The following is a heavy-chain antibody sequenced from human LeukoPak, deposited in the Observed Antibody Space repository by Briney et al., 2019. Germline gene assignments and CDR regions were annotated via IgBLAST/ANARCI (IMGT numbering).Heavy chain of an antibody. CDR3: AKYPPDYYDSSGN. J-gene: IGHJ4*02. CDR1: GFTFSNCA. V-gene: IGHV3-23*01. Sequence: GGSLRLSCAASGFTFSNCAMTWVRQAPGKGLEWVSAISGSGGSTYYADSVKGRFTISRDNSKNTLYLQMNSLRAEDTAVYYCAKYPPDYYDSSGNWGQGTLVTVSS. CDR2: ISGSGGST. D-gene: IGHD3-22*01.